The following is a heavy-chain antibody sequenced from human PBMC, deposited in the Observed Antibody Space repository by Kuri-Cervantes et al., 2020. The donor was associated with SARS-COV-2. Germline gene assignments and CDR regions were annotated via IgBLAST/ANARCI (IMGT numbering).Heavy chain of an antibody. Sequence: GESLKISCAASRFTFRNYGMHWVRQAPGKGLEWVALISYDETYKYYADSVEGRFTISRDNSKNTLFLQMNSLRADDTAVYYCAKIQTGYSGYDADYWGQGTLVTVSS. J-gene: IGHJ4*02. CDR1: RFTFRNYG. D-gene: IGHD5-12*01. CDR3: AKIQTGYSGYDADY. CDR2: ISYDETYK. V-gene: IGHV3-30*18.